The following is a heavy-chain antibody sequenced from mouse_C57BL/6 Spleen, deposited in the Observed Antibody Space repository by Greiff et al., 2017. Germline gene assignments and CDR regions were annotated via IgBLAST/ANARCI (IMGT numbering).Heavy chain of an antibody. CDR3: ARGNWYFDV. J-gene: IGHJ1*03. V-gene: IGHV1-82*01. CDR2: IYPGDGDT. Sequence: QVQLQQSGPELVKPGASVKISCKASGYAFSSSWMNWVKQRPGKGLEWIGRIYPGDGDTNYNGKFKGKATLTADKSSSTAYMELHSLTSEDSAVYFCARGNWYFDVWGTGTTVTVSS. CDR1: GYAFSSSW.